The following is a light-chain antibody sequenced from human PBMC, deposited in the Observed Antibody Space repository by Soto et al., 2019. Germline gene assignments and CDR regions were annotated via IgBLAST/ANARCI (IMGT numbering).Light chain of an antibody. CDR1: QSVSSSY. Sequence: EIALTQSPGTLSLCPGERATLSCRASQSVSSSYLAWYQQKPGQAPRLLIYGASSRATGIPDRFSGSGSGTDFTLTISRLEPEDFAVYYCQQYGSSPHTFGPGTKVDIK. CDR2: GAS. J-gene: IGKJ3*01. V-gene: IGKV3-20*01. CDR3: QQYGSSPHT.